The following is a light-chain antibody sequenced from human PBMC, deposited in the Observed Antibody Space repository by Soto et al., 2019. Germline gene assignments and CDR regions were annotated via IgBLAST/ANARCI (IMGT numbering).Light chain of an antibody. CDR2: DAS. J-gene: IGKJ4*01. CDR3: QQYDDLPLT. Sequence: DIQMTQSPSSLSASVGDRVTITCQASQDISNYLNWYQQKPGKAPKLLIYDASNLETGVASRFSGSGSGTDFSFTIISLQPEDIATYICQQYDDLPLTFGGGTKVQIQ. CDR1: QDISNY. V-gene: IGKV1-33*01.